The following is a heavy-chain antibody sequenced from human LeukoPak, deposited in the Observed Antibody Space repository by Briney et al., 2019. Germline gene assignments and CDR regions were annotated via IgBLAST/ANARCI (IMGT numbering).Heavy chain of an antibody. CDR2: ISSSSSYT. Sequence: GGSLRLSCAASGFTFSDYYMSWIRQAPGKGLEWVSYISSSSSYTNYADSLKGRFTISRDNAKNSLYLQMNSLRAEDTAVYYCATRRGRGWFDPWGQGTLVTVSS. CDR3: ATRRGRGWFDP. J-gene: IGHJ5*02. CDR1: GFTFSDYY. D-gene: IGHD3-16*01. V-gene: IGHV3-11*03.